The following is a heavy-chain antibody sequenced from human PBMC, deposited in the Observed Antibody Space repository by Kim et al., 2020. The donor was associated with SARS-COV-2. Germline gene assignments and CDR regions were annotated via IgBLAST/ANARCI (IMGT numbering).Heavy chain of an antibody. CDR3: AKCPINSYYFDY. D-gene: IGHD2-21*01. CDR1: GFSLGDYS. Sequence: GGSLRLSCVASGFSLGDYSMHWVRQTPGKGLEWVSGISWNSDSIGYADSVKGRFTISRDNAKNSLYLQMKSLRAEDTALYYCAKCPINSYYFDYWGQGTLLTVSS. V-gene: IGHV3-9*01. J-gene: IGHJ4*02. CDR2: ISWNSDSI.